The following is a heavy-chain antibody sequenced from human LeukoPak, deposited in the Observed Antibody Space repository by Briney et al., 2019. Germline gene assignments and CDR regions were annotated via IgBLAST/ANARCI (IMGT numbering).Heavy chain of an antibody. CDR2: INHSGST. Sequence: QPSESLSLTCAVYGGSFSGYYWSWTRQPPGKGLEWIGEINHSGSTNYNPSLKSRVTISVDTSKNQFSLKLSSVTAADTAVYYCARGRPQWLLLIMHAFDIWGQGTMVTVSS. CDR3: ARGRPQWLLLIMHAFDI. J-gene: IGHJ3*02. D-gene: IGHD3-22*01. V-gene: IGHV4-34*01. CDR1: GGSFSGYY.